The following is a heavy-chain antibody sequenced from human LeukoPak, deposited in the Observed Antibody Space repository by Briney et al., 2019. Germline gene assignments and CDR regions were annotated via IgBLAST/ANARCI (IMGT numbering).Heavy chain of an antibody. CDR1: GFTFDDYA. CDR2: ISWNSGSI. V-gene: IGHV3-9*01. J-gene: IGHJ4*02. CDR3: AKGGGSYWGFDY. Sequence: GGSLRLSCAASGFTFDDYAMHWVRQAPGKGLEWVSGISWNSGSIGYADSVKGRFTISRDNAKNSLYLQMNSLRAEDTALYYCAKGGGSYWGFDYWGQGTLVTVSS. D-gene: IGHD1-26*01.